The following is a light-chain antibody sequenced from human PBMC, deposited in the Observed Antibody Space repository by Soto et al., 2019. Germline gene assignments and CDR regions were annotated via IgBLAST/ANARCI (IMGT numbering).Light chain of an antibody. J-gene: IGLJ3*02. CDR1: SGYSTYA. CDR2: INYDGTH. CDR3: QSLGTGIQV. V-gene: IGLV4-69*01. Sequence: QPVLTQSPSASASLGASVKLTYTLSSGYSTYAIAWHQQQSGKGPRFLMKINYDGTHSKGDGFYDRFSGSSSGAERHLTIYSLQSEDEADYYCQSLGTGIQVFGGGTKLTVL.